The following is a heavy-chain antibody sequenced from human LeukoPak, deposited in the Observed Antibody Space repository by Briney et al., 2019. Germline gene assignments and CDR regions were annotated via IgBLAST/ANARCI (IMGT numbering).Heavy chain of an antibody. D-gene: IGHD5-18*01. CDR3: ARDQQLWSYYFDY. V-gene: IGHV4-34*01. J-gene: IGHJ4*02. CDR2: INHSGST. Sequence: SETLSLTCAVYGGSFSGYYWSWIRQPPGKGLEWIGEINHSGSTNYNPSLKSRVTISVDTSKNQFSLKLSSVTAADTAVYYCARDQQLWSYYFDYWGQGTLVTVSS. CDR1: GGSFSGYY.